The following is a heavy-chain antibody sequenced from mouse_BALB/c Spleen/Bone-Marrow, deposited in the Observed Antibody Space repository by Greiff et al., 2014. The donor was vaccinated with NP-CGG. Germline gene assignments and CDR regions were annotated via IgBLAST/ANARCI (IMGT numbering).Heavy chain of an antibody. J-gene: IGHJ3*01. CDR1: GFDFSRYW. V-gene: IGHV4-1*02. D-gene: IGHD2-3*01. CDR2: INPDSSTI. CDR3: SRLGYYGGLAY. Sequence: VQLKESGGGLVHPGGSLKLSCAASGFDFSRYWMGWVRQAPGKGLEWIGEINPDSSTINYTPSLKDKFIISRDNAKNTLYLQMSKVRSEDTALYYCSRLGYYGGLAYWGQGTLVTVSA.